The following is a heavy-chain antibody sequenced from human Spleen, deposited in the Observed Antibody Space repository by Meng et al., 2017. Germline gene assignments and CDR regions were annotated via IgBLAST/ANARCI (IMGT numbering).Heavy chain of an antibody. CDR2: ISYDGSNK. Sequence: LSLTCAASGFTFSSYAMHWVRQAPGKGLEWVAVISYDGSNKYYADSVKGRFTISRENSKNTLYLQMNSLRAEDTAVYYCARDPKDILTGYYKDHSFDYWGQGTLVTVSS. CDR3: ARDPKDILTGYYKDHSFDY. D-gene: IGHD3-9*01. J-gene: IGHJ4*02. V-gene: IGHV3-30*04. CDR1: GFTFSSYA.